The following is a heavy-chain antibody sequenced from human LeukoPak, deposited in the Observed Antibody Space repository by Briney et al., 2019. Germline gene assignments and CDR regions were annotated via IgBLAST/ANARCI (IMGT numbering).Heavy chain of an antibody. Sequence: SETLSLTCTVSGYSISSGYYWGWIRQPPGKGLEWIGSIDHSGSTYYNPSLKSRVTISVDTSKNQFSLKLSSVTAADTAVYYCARDRDKREMATISFDPWGQGSLVTVSS. CDR3: ARDRDKREMATISFDP. CDR1: GYSISSGYY. J-gene: IGHJ5*02. CDR2: IDHSGST. V-gene: IGHV4-38-2*02. D-gene: IGHD5-24*01.